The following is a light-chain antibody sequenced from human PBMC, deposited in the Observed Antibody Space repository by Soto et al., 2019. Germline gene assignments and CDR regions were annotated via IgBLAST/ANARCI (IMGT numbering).Light chain of an antibody. J-gene: IGKJ1*01. CDR2: GAS. Sequence: EIVMTQSPATLSVSPGERATLSCRASQSVSSYLVWYQQKSGQAPRLLIYGASTRATGIPARFSGSGSGTDFTLTISSLQSEDFAVYYCQQHKDWPLTFGQGSKVEIK. CDR1: QSVSSY. CDR3: QQHKDWPLT. V-gene: IGKV3-15*01.